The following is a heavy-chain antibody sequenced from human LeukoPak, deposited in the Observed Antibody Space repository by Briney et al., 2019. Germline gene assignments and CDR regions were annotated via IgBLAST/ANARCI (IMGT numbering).Heavy chain of an antibody. V-gene: IGHV4-38-2*01. CDR1: GYPISSGYY. CDR3: ARWVGATTRYFDY. D-gene: IGHD1-26*01. CDR2: IYHSGST. Sequence: PSETLSLTCAVSGYPISSGYYWGWIRQPPGKGLEWIGSIYHSGSTYYNPSLKSRVTISVDTSKNQFSLKLSSVTAADTAVYYCARWVGATTRYFDYWGQGTLVTVSS. J-gene: IGHJ4*02.